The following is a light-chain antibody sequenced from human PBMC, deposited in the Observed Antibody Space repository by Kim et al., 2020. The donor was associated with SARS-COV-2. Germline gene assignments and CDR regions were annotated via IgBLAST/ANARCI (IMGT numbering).Light chain of an antibody. V-gene: IGLV2-8*01. CDR2: EVT. CDR1: SGDVGGYDY. CDR3: SSYAGSNDLV. J-gene: IGLJ2*01. Sequence: GQSVTISATGTSGDVGGYDYVSWYQHHPGKAPKLIIYEVTKRPSRVPDRFSGSKSGNTASLTVSGLQAEDEADYYCSSYAGSNDLVFGGGTQLTVL.